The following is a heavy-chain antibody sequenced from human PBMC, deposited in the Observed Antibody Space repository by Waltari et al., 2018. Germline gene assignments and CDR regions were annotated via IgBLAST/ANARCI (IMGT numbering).Heavy chain of an antibody. CDR1: GYTFTGYY. Sequence: QVQLVQSGAEVKKPGASVKVSCKASGYTFTGYYMHWVRQAPGKGLGGVGWANPNSGGTNHAQKFQGRGTMTRDTSISTAYMELSRLRADDTAVYYCARGSYYQGWFDPWGQGTLITVSS. CDR2: ANPNSGGT. V-gene: IGHV1-2*02. J-gene: IGHJ5*02. D-gene: IGHD2-2*01. CDR3: ARGSYYQGWFDP.